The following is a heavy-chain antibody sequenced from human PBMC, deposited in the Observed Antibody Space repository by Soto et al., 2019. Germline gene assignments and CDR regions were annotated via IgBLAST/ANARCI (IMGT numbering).Heavy chain of an antibody. D-gene: IGHD3-9*01. J-gene: IGHJ6*02. Sequence: GGSLRLSCAASGFTFSSYGMHWVHQAPGKGLEWVAVIWYDGSNKYYADSVKGRFTISRDNSKNTLYLQMNSLRAEDTAVYYCAREGTKDILTGYYRRYYYYGMDVWGQGTTVTVSS. V-gene: IGHV3-33*01. CDR2: IWYDGSNK. CDR3: AREGTKDILTGYYRRYYYYGMDV. CDR1: GFTFSSYG.